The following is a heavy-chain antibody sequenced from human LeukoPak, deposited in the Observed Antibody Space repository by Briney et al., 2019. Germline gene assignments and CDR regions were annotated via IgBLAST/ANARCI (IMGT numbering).Heavy chain of an antibody. Sequence: GESLRISCKGSGYTFSSYWIGWVRQMPGKGMEWMGIIYPGDSDTRYSPSLQGQVTISVDTSIGTAYLQWSSLKASDTAIYYCARQNDFRLDYWGQGTLVTVSS. CDR3: ARQNDFRLDY. CDR1: GYTFSSYW. D-gene: IGHD3-3*01. CDR2: IYPGDSDT. J-gene: IGHJ4*02. V-gene: IGHV5-51*01.